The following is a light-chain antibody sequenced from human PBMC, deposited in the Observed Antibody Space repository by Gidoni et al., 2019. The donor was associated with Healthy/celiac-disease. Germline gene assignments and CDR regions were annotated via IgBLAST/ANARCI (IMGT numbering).Light chain of an antibody. CDR1: QSVSSN. Sequence: EIVMMPSPAPLSVSPGERATLSCRASQSVSSNLAWYQQKPGQPPRLLIYGASTRATGFPARCSGSGSGTEFTLTISSLQSEDFAIYYCQQYNNWPPLTFGGXTKVEIK. CDR2: GAS. V-gene: IGKV3-15*01. CDR3: QQYNNWPPLT. J-gene: IGKJ4*01.